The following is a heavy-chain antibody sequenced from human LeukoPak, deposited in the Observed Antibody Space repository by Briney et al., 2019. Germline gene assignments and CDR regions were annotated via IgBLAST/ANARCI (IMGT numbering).Heavy chain of an antibody. Sequence: PGGSLRLSCAASGFTFSSYAMSWVRHAPGKGLEWVSAISGSGGSTYYADSVKGRFTISRDNSKNTLYLQMNSLRAEDTAVYYCAKDFWLVGMATTFDYWGQGTLVTVSS. D-gene: IGHD5-24*01. V-gene: IGHV3-23*01. J-gene: IGHJ4*02. CDR1: GFTFSSYA. CDR2: ISGSGGST. CDR3: AKDFWLVGMATTFDY.